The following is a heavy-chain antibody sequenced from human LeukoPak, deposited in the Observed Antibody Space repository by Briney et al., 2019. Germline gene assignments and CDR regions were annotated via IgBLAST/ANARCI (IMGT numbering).Heavy chain of an antibody. CDR3: AKRGILTGSYTHFDY. J-gene: IGHJ4*02. CDR1: GFTFSSYA. Sequence: GGSLRLSCAASGFTFSSYAMSWVRQAPGKGLEWVSAISAGGGNTYYADSVKGRFTISRDNSKNTPWLQMDSLRAEDTAVYYCAKRGILTGSYTHFDYWGQGTLVTVSS. V-gene: IGHV3-23*01. CDR2: ISAGGGNT. D-gene: IGHD3-9*01.